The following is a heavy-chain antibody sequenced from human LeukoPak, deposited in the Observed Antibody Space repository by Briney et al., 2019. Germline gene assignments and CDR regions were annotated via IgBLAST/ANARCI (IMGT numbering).Heavy chain of an antibody. CDR2: INHSGST. V-gene: IGHV4-34*01. CDR1: GGSFSGYY. CDR3: ARGPHYYGSGRPNYYYYYGMDV. J-gene: IGHJ6*02. Sequence: PSETLSLTCAVYGGSFSGYYWSWIRQPPGKGLEWMGEINHSGSTNYNPSLKSRATISVDTSKNQFSLKLSSVTAADTAVYYCARGPHYYGSGRPNYYYYYGMDVWGQGTTVTVSS. D-gene: IGHD3-10*01.